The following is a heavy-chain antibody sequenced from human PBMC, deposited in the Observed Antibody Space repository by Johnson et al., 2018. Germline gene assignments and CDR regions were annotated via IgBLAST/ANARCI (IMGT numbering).Heavy chain of an antibody. CDR2: ISYDGSNK. CDR3: AKDVYAYYYYGMDV. D-gene: IGHD1-14*01. CDR1: GFTFSSYG. J-gene: IGHJ6*02. Sequence: QVQLVQSGGGVVQPGRSLRLSCAASGFTFSSYGMHWVRQAPGKGLEWVAVISYDGSNKYYADSMKGRFTISRDNSKNTLYLQLNSLRAEDTAVYYCAKDVYAYYYYGMDVWGQGTTVTVAS. V-gene: IGHV3-30*18.